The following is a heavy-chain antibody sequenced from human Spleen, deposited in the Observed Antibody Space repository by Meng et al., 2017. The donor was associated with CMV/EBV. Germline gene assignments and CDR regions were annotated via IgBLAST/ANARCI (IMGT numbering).Heavy chain of an antibody. J-gene: IGHJ5*02. D-gene: IGHD2-2*01. V-gene: IGHV1-18*01. CDR3: ARDLEYCSSTSCFEDCFDP. CDR2: ISPYDGDT. Sequence: ASVKVSCKASGYTFTDYGISWVRQAPGQGLEWMGWISPYDGDTNYARKLQGRVTLTTDTSTTTAYMELRSLRSDDTAVYYCARDLEYCSSTSCFEDCFDPWGQGTLVTVSS. CDR1: GYTFTDYG.